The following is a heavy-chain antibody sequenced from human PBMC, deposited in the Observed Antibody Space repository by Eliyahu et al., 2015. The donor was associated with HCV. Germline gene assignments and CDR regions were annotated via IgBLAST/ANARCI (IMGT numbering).Heavy chain of an antibody. CDR2: ISSSSSYM. CDR1: GFTFXSYX. D-gene: IGHD3-3*01. V-gene: IGHV3-21*01. Sequence: EVQLVESGGGLVKPGGSLRLSCAASGFTFXSYXMNWVRQAPGKGLEWVSSISSSSSYMYYADSVKGRFTISRDNAKNSLYLQMNSLRAEDTAVYYCARGALNYDFWSGYYLDDWGQGTLVTVSS. CDR3: ARGALNYDFWSGYYLDD. J-gene: IGHJ4*02.